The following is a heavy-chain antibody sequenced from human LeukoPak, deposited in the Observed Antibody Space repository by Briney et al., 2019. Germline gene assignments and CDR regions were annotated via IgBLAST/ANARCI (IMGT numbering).Heavy chain of an antibody. CDR1: GGSISSSY. V-gene: IGHV4-59*12. CDR3: ARDRGGYYGSGFDP. CDR2: IHSSGST. J-gene: IGHJ5*02. Sequence: SETLSLTCTVSGGSISSSYWSWIRQPPGKGLEWIGYIHSSGSTNYNPSLKSRVTISEDTSKNQFSLKLSSVTAADTAVYYCARDRGGYYGSGFDPWGQGTLVTVSS. D-gene: IGHD3-10*01.